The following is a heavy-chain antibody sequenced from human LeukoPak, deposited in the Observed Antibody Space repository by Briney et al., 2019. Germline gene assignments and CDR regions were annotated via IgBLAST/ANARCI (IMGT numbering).Heavy chain of an antibody. D-gene: IGHD2-2*01. Sequence: PTGGSLRLSCAASGFTFRDTGMHWVRQAPGKGLEWVAIIWYDGSEQYYADSVKGRFAISRDNSKNTVFLQLSSLRADDSAMYYCAKDWGTSGDRSSYGFLDHWGQGTLVTVSS. CDR2: IWYDGSEQ. CDR1: GFTFRDTG. J-gene: IGHJ4*02. V-gene: IGHV3-33*06. CDR3: AKDWGTSGDRSSYGFLDH.